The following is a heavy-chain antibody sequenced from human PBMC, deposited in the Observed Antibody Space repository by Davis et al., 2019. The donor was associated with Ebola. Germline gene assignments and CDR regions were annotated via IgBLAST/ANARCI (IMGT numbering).Heavy chain of an antibody. CDR1: GFTFTNAW. CDR2: IKSKTSGGAA. J-gene: IGHJ3*01. Sequence: GESLKISCTASGFTFTNAWMSWVRQAPGKGLEWVGRIKSKTSGGAADYAAAVKGRFIMSRDDSKYTLYLEMNSLKTEDTAVYYCMSRGRISGTTNAFDFWGQGTMVTVSS. D-gene: IGHD1-7*01. CDR3: MSRGRISGTTNAFDF. V-gene: IGHV3-15*01.